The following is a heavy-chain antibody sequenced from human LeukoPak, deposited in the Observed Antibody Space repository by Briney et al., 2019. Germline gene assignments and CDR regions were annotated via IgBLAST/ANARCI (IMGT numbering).Heavy chain of an antibody. CDR3: AKDREPDSGWNFDY. J-gene: IGHJ4*01. Sequence: GGSLRLSCAASGFTFSNYAMNWVRQAPGKGLEWVSAILGSGATYYADPVKGRFTISRDRSKNTLSLQMISLRVDNRGIYYCAKDREPDSGWNFDYWGQGSLAIVSS. V-gene: IGHV3-23*01. D-gene: IGHD6-19*01. CDR2: ILGSGAT. CDR1: GFTFSNYA.